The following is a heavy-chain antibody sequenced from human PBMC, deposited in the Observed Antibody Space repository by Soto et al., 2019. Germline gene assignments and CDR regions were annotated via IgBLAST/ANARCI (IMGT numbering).Heavy chain of an antibody. V-gene: IGHV3-23*01. CDR1: GFMFSRYS. Sequence: PGGSLRLSCAASGFMFSRYSMSWVRQAPGKGLEWVSHITGSAGTTYYADSVKGRFTISRDTSRNTLYLQMNSLGGEDTAVYYCVRGGSNYASWGQGTLVT. CDR2: ITGSAGTT. D-gene: IGHD4-4*01. CDR3: VRGGSNYAS. J-gene: IGHJ5*02.